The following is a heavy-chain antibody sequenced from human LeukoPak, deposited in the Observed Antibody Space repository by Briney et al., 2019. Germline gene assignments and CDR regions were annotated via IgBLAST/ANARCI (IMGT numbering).Heavy chain of an antibody. CDR1: GGSVSSHF. D-gene: IGHD4/OR15-4a*01. CDR3: ARDHLPAGAPGYYMDV. Sequence: ASETLSLTCTVSGGSVSSHFWSWIRQPPGKGLEWIGYIYNSGITNYNPSLKSRVTMSVDTSKNQFSLMLRSVTAADTAVYYCARDHLPAGAPGYYMDVWGKGTTVTVSS. CDR2: IYNSGIT. V-gene: IGHV4-59*02. J-gene: IGHJ6*03.